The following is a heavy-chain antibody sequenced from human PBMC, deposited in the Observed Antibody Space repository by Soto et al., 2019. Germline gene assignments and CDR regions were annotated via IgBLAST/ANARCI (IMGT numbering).Heavy chain of an antibody. D-gene: IGHD1-26*01. CDR2: ISGSGGST. CDR1: GFTFSSYA. V-gene: IGHV3-23*01. Sequence: GGSLRLSCAASGFTFSSYAMSWVRQAPGKGLEWVSAISGSGGSTYYADSVKGRFTISRDNSKNTLYLQMNSLRAEDTAVYYCAKDFGGIVGATPTGYWGQGTLVTVSS. J-gene: IGHJ4*02. CDR3: AKDFGGIVGATPTGY.